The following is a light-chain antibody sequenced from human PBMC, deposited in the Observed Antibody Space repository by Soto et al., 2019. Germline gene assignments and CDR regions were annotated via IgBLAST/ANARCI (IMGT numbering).Light chain of an antibody. CDR1: SSDVGGYNY. CDR3: SSYTTSSAPHVV. V-gene: IGLV2-14*03. Sequence: QSALTQPASVSGSPGQSLTISCTGTSSDVGGYNYVSWYQQHPGKAPKLMIYDISNRPSGISNRFSGSKSCNTASLTISGLQAEDDADYYCSSYTTSSAPHVVFGGGTKLTVL. J-gene: IGLJ2*01. CDR2: DIS.